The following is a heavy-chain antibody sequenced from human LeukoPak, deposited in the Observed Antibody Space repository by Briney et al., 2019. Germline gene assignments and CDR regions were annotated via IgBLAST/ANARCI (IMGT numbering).Heavy chain of an antibody. D-gene: IGHD3-22*01. CDR3: ARGVYYYDSRGPDKTNYFDY. J-gene: IGHJ4*02. V-gene: IGHV5-51*01. CDR1: GYSFTSYW. CDR2: IYPGDSDT. Sequence: GESLKISCKGSGYSFTSYWIGWVRPMPGKGLEWMGIIYPGDSDTRYSPSFQGQVTISGDKSISTAYLQWSSLKASDTAMYYCARGVYYYDSRGPDKTNYFDYWGQGTLVTVSS.